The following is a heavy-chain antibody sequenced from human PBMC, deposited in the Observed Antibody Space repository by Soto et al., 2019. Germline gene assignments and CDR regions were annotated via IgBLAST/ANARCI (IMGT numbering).Heavy chain of an antibody. CDR1: GFTFSSYV. CDR2: ISGSGGST. V-gene: IGHV3-23*01. CDR3: AKGSSGWYERFDY. J-gene: IGHJ4*02. D-gene: IGHD6-19*01. Sequence: EVQLLESGGGLVQPGGSLRLSCVASGFTFSSYVMSWVHQAPGKGLEWVSSISGSGGSTYYADSVKGRFTISRDNSKNTLYLQMNSLRAEDTAVYYCAKGSSGWYERFDYWGRGTLVTVSS.